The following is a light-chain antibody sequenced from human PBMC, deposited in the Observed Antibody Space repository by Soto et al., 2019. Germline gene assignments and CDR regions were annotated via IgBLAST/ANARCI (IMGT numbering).Light chain of an antibody. CDR1: QSVSTT. CDR2: DTS. V-gene: IGKV3-15*01. CDR3: QRYNNWPLT. J-gene: IGKJ4*01. Sequence: EIVMPQSPATLSVSPGQRASLSCRASQSVSTTVAWYHQKPGQAPRLLVYDTSTRATGVPARFSGSRSGTEFTLTINSLQSEDFAVYYCQRYNNWPLTFGGGTKVDIK.